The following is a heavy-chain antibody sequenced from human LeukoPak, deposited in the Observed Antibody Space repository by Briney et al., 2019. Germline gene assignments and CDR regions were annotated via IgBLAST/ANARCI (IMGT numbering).Heavy chain of an antibody. CDR1: GGSIGSGGDY. D-gene: IGHD5-24*01. CDR2: IFSTGDT. J-gene: IGHJ3*02. CDR3: ARGPGATTSEAFDI. Sequence: SETLSLTCSVSGGSIGSGGDYWTWIRQPARKGLEWIGRIFSTGDTNYNPSLKSRVAISVDTSKNQFSLKLNSVTAADTAVYYCARGPGATTSEAFDIWGQGTKVTVSS. V-gene: IGHV4-61*02.